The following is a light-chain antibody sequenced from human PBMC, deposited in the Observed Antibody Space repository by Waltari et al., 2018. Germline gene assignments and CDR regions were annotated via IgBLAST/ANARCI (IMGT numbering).Light chain of an antibody. Sequence: DVVMTQSPLSLPVTLGQPASISCRSSQSLVHSDGNTYLNWFHQRPGQSPRRLIYKVSNRDSGVPDRFSGSGSVTDFTLKISRVEAEDVGVYYCMQGTHWPRTFGQGTKVEIK. V-gene: IGKV2-30*02. J-gene: IGKJ1*01. CDR3: MQGTHWPRT. CDR2: KVS. CDR1: QSLVHSDGNTY.